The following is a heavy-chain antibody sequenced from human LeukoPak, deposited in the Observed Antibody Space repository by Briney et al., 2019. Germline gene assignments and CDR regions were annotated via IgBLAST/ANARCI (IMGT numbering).Heavy chain of an antibody. J-gene: IGHJ5*02. D-gene: IGHD2-15*01. V-gene: IGHV3-33*08. CDR3: AREYCSGGSCYWFDP. CDR1: GFTFDDYA. CDR2: IWYDGSNK. Sequence: HAGRSLRLSCAASGFTFDDYAMHWVRQAPGKGLEWVAVIWYDGSNKYYADSVKGRFTISRDNSKNTLYLQMNSLRAEDTAVYYCAREYCSGGSCYWFDPWGQGTLVTVSS.